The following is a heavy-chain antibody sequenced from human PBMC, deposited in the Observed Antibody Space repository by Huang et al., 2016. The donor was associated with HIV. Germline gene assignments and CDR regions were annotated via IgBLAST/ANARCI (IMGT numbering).Heavy chain of an antibody. V-gene: IGHV3-7*01. CDR1: GFNFKNYW. CDR2: KRGDGSEK. D-gene: IGHD2-2*01. Sequence: DEHLVESGGGLVQPGGSVTITCEVSGFNFKNYWLNWVRQAAGKGMEWVANKRGDGSEKNDGDTVKGRCTIVRYNAKNLLCLQMKSLRAEDTSVYYCATNLQIVVVPPDMGYDAFDMWGQGTMVTVSS. J-gene: IGHJ3*02. CDR3: ATNLQIVVVPPDMGYDAFDM.